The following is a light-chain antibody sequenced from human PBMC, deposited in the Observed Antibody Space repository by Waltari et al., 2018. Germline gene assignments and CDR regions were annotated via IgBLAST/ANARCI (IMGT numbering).Light chain of an antibody. J-gene: IGLJ3*02. Sequence: QLVLTQSPSASASLGASVKLTCTLSSGHSSNVIAWHQQQPEKGPRYLMKVNSDGSHSKGDKIPDRFSGSSSGAKHDLTISSLQSEDEADYYCQTGGHGTWVFGGGTKLTVL. CDR1: SGHSSNV. V-gene: IGLV4-69*01. CDR3: QTGGHGTWV. CDR2: VNSDGSH.